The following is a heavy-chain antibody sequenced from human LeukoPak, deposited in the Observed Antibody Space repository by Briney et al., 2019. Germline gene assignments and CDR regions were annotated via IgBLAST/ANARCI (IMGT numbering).Heavy chain of an antibody. CDR3: AKLQGAIAGLFDY. J-gene: IGHJ4*02. CDR1: GFTFSSYS. CDR2: ISVSGGTT. D-gene: IGHD6-13*01. V-gene: IGHV3-23*01. Sequence: GGSLRLSCAASGFTFSSYSMTWVRQAPGKGLEWVSSISVSGGTTYYADSVKGRFTISRDNSKNTMFLQMNILTAEDTASYYCAKLQGAIAGLFDYWGQGTLVTVSS.